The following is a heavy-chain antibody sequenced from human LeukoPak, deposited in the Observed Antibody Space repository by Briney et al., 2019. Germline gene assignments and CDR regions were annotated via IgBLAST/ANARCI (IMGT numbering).Heavy chain of an antibody. J-gene: IGHJ4*02. D-gene: IGHD3-16*01. CDR1: GFAFSGST. Sequence: AGGSLRLSCAASGFAFSGSTMHWVRQASGKGLEWVGRIRSKANSYATAYAASVTGRFTISRDDSKNTAYLQMNSLKTEDTAVYYCTRRGGRGGGGVDYWGQGTLVTVSS. CDR2: IRSKANSYAT. V-gene: IGHV3-73*01. CDR3: TRRGGRGGGGVDY.